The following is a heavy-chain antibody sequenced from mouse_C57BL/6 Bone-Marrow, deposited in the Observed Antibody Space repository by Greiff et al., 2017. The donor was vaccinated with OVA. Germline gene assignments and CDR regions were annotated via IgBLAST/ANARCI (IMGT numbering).Heavy chain of an antibody. CDR2: IYPRSGNT. CDR1: GYTFTSYG. Sequence: VQRVESGAELARPGASVKLSCKASGYTFTSYGISWVKQRTGQGLEWIGEIYPRSGNTYYNEKFKGKATLTADKSSSTAYMELRSLTSEDSAVYFCARRPYRGYFDYWGQGTTLTVSS. CDR3: ARRPYRGYFDY. J-gene: IGHJ2*01. D-gene: IGHD3-1*01. V-gene: IGHV1-81*01.